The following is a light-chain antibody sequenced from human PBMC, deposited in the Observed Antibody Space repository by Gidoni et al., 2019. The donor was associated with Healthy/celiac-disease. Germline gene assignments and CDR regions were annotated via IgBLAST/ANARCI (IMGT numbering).Light chain of an antibody. J-gene: IGKJ1*01. CDR1: QGISNY. Sequence: DIQMTQSPSSLSASVGDRVTITCRASQGISNYLAWYQQKPEKVPKLLIYAASTLQAGVPSRFRGSGSWTYFTLPISSLQPEDVATYYCQKYNSAPWTFGQGTKVEIK. CDR2: AAS. V-gene: IGKV1-27*01. CDR3: QKYNSAPWT.